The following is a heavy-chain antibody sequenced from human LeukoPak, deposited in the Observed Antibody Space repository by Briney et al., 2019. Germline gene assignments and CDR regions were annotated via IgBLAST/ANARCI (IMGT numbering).Heavy chain of an antibody. CDR3: ARDRPTGRSRGVVVQ. Sequence: GGSLRLSCAASGFTFDTYAMTWVRQAPGKGLEWVSSISSGGTYIYYAESVRGRSTISRDNTKNFLYLQLSTLRVEDAAVYYCARDRPTGRSRGVVVQWGQGTLVTVSS. V-gene: IGHV3-21*01. CDR1: GFTFDTYA. D-gene: IGHD2-15*01. CDR2: ISSGGTYI. J-gene: IGHJ4*02.